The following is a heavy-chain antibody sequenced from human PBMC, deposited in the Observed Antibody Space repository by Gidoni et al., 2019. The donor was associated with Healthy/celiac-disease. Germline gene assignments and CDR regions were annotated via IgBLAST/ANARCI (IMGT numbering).Heavy chain of an antibody. J-gene: IGHJ4*02. V-gene: IGHV3-21*01. D-gene: IGHD6-19*01. CDR3: ARGPYSSGWRSQFNY. Sequence: EVQLVESGGGLVKPGGSLRLSCAASGFTFSSYSMNWVRQAPGKGLEWVSSISSSSSYIYYADSVKGRFTISRDNAKNSLYLQMNSLRAEDTAVYYCARGPYSSGWRSQFNYWGQGTLVTVSS. CDR1: GFTFSSYS. CDR2: ISSSSSYI.